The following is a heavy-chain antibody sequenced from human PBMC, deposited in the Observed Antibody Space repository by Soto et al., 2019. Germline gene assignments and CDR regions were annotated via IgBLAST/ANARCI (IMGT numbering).Heavy chain of an antibody. V-gene: IGHV4-31*03. D-gene: IGHD1-20*01. J-gene: IGHJ5*02. CDR2: IYYSGST. CDR1: VGSISSGGYY. Sequence: QVQLQESGPGLVKPSQTLSLTCTVSVGSISSGGYYWSWIRQHPGKGLEWIGYIYYSGSTYYNPSLKRRVTMSVGTSKNQSSLKLSSVTAAATAVYYCARVGGINWFDPWGQGTLVTVSS. CDR3: ARVGGINWFDP.